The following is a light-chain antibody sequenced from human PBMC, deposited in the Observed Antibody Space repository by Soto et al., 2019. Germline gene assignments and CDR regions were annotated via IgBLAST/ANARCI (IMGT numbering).Light chain of an antibody. V-gene: IGKV3-20*01. J-gene: IGKJ2*01. CDR1: QSVSSSY. Sequence: EIVLTQSPGTLSLSPGERATLSCRASQSVSSSYLAWYQQKPGQAPRLLIYGASSRATGIPDRFSGSGSGTDFTLTITRLEHEAFAVYYCHQFGNSPYTFGQGTRMETK. CDR3: HQFGNSPYT. CDR2: GAS.